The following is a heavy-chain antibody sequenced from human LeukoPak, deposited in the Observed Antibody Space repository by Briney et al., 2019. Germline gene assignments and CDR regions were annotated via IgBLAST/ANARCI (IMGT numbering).Heavy chain of an antibody. V-gene: IGHV1-2*02. CDR2: INPNSGGT. J-gene: IGHJ4*02. Sequence: GASVKVSCKASGYTFTGYYMHWVRQAPRQGREWMGWINPNSGGTNYAQKSHGRVTMTRDTSISTAYMELSRLRSDDTAVYYCARVPDPITMIVGDWGQGTLVTVSS. CDR1: GYTFTGYY. CDR3: ARVPDPITMIVGD. D-gene: IGHD3-22*01.